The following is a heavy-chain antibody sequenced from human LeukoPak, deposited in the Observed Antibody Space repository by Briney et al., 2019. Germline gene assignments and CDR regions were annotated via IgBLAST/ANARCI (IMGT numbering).Heavy chain of an antibody. J-gene: IGHJ4*02. CDR3: ARHYYDSSGYYYFDY. D-gene: IGHD3-22*01. V-gene: IGHV4-59*08. Sequence: SETLSLTCTVSGGSISGYYWSWIRQPPGRGLEYIGYIYYSGSTDYNPSLKSRITISVDTSKNQFSLKLSSVTAADTAVYYCARHYYDSSGYYYFDYWGQGTLVTVSS. CDR2: IYYSGST. CDR1: GGSISGYY.